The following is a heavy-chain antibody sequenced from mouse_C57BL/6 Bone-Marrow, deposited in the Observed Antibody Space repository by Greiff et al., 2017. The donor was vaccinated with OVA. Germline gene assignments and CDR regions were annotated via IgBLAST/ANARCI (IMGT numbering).Heavy chain of an antibody. Sequence: VQLPQPGTELVKPGASVKLSCKASGYTFTRYWMHWVKQRPGQGLEWIGNINPSNGGTNYNEKFKSKATLTVDKSSSTAYMQLSSLTSEDSAVYYCARSGGIQAWFAYWGQGTLVTVSA. CDR3: ARSGGIQAWFAY. CDR1: GYTFTRYW. J-gene: IGHJ3*01. V-gene: IGHV1-53*01. CDR2: INPSNGGT. D-gene: IGHD1-1*02.